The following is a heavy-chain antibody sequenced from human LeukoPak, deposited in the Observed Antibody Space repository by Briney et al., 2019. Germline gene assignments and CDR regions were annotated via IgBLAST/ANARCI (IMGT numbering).Heavy chain of an antibody. J-gene: IGHJ6*03. CDR3: ARGSVQLWLRDTYYYMDV. Sequence: GGSLRLSCAASGFTFDDYAMNWVRQVPGRGLEWVSGINWNGRITEYADSVKDRFTISRQNTKNSLYLYMNCLGGEDTALYFCARGSVQLWLRDTYYYMDVWGKGTTVTVSS. D-gene: IGHD5-18*01. CDR1: GFTFDDYA. CDR2: INWNGRIT. V-gene: IGHV3-20*04.